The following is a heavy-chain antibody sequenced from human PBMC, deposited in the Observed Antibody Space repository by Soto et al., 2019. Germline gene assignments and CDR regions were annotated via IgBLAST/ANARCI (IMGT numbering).Heavy chain of an antibody. CDR3: ARDTGWAAVSGDYYYGVEV. V-gene: IGHV4-34*01. Sequence: SEPLSLTCAAYGGTFSGYYWSWIRQPPGKGLEWIGEINHSGSTNYNPSLKSRVTISVDTSKNQFSLKLSSVTAADTAVYYCARDTGWAAVSGDYYYGVEVWGQGSTVTVSS. CDR1: GGTFSGYY. CDR2: INHSGST. D-gene: IGHD6-13*01. J-gene: IGHJ6*02.